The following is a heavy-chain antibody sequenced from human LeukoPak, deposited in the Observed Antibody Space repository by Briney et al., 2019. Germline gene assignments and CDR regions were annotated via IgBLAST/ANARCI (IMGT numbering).Heavy chain of an antibody. Sequence: GGSLRLSCAASGFTFSSYAMSRVRQAPGKGLEWVSAISGSGGSTCYADSVKGRFTISRDNSKNTLYLQMNSLRAEDTAVYYCANFVGATPDAFDIWGQGTMVTVSS. CDR2: ISGSGGST. J-gene: IGHJ3*02. D-gene: IGHD1-26*01. V-gene: IGHV3-23*01. CDR1: GFTFSSYA. CDR3: ANFVGATPDAFDI.